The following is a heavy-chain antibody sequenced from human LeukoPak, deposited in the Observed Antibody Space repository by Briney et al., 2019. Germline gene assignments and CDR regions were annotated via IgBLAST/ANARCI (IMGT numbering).Heavy chain of an antibody. V-gene: IGHV1-69*13. CDR2: IIPIFGP. J-gene: IGHJ4*02. D-gene: IGHD3-22*01. Sequence: SVKVSCKASGGTFSTFPISWVRQAPGQGLEWIGGIIPIFGPNYAQKFQGRATISADLATATAYMELSSLTSEDTSVYYCATGKDRSGYYYSLDYWGQETLVAVSS. CDR1: GGTFSTFP. CDR3: ATGKDRSGYYYSLDY.